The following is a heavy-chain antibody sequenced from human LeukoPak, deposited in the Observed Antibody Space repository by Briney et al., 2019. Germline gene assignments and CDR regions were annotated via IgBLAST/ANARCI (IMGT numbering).Heavy chain of an antibody. CDR3: ARLKQLANFFDY. CDR2: INHSGST. V-gene: IGHV4-34*01. D-gene: IGHD6-13*01. CDR1: GGSFSGYY. Sequence: SETLSLTCAVYGGSFSGYYWSWIRQPPGKGLEWIGEINHSGSTNYNPSLKSRVTISVDTSKNQFSLKLSSVTAADTAVYYCARLKQLANFFDYWGQGTLVTVSS. J-gene: IGHJ4*02.